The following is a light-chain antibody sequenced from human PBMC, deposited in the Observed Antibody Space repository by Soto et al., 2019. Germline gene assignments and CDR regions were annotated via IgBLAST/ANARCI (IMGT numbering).Light chain of an antibody. V-gene: IGKV1-17*01. CDR3: LQHNTYPLS. CDR2: AVS. CDR1: QGIRDD. Sequence: DIHMTQSPSSLSASLGDRVTITFRASQGIRDDLGWYQQKPGKAPTRLIYAVSSLQNGVPSRFSGTGSGTEFTLTISSLQPEDFATYYCLQHNTYPLSFGGGTKVDIK. J-gene: IGKJ4*01.